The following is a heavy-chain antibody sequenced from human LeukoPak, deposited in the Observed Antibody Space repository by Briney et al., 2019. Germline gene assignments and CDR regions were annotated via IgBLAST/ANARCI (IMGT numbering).Heavy chain of an antibody. J-gene: IGHJ4*02. CDR1: GGSISSYY. CDR3: ARDEYYYDSSGYYLFDY. V-gene: IGHV4-4*07. CDR2: IYTSGST. Sequence: PSETLSLTCTASGGSISSYYWSWIRQPAGKGLEWIGRIYTSGSTNYNPSLKSRVTMSVDTSKNQFSLKLSSVTAADTAVYYCARDEYYYDSSGYYLFDYWGQGTLVTVSS. D-gene: IGHD3-22*01.